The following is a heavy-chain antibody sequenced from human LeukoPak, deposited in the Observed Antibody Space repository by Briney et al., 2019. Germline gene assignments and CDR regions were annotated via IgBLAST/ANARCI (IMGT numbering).Heavy chain of an antibody. V-gene: IGHV3-21*01. Sequence: PGGSLRLSCAASGFTFSSYGMSWVRQAPGKGLEWVSSISSSSSYIYYADSVKGRFTISRDNAKKSLYLQMNSLRAEDTAVYYCARDVDLDYWGQGTLVTVSS. J-gene: IGHJ4*02. CDR3: ARDVDLDY. CDR1: GFTFSSYG. CDR2: ISSSSSYI. D-gene: IGHD5-12*01.